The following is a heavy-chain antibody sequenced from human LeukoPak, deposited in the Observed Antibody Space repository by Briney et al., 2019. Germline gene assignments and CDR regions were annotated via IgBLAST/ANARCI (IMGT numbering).Heavy chain of an antibody. V-gene: IGHV4-59*01. J-gene: IGHJ4*02. D-gene: IGHD3-16*01. CDR3: ATSYDHGWLIGS. CDR1: GGSITNDY. CDR2: IHYSGTI. Sequence: SETLSLTCTVSGGSITNDYWNWIRQSSGKQLVWIGSIHYSGTINYSPSLKSRITISLDTSKNQFSLKLSSVTAADTAMYYCATSYDHGWLIGSWGQGTLVTVSS.